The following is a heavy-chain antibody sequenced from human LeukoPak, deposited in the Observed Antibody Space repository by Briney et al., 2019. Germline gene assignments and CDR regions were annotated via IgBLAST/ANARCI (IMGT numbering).Heavy chain of an antibody. Sequence: SETLSLTCTVPAGSINRYYWSWIRQPPGKGLEWIGYIYDRGNTNYNPSLKSRVTISLDTSKNQYSLKLSSATAADTAVYYCARHRDLPAEIDYWGQGTLVTVSS. CDR3: ARHRDLPAEIDY. V-gene: IGHV4-59*08. CDR2: IYDRGNT. J-gene: IGHJ4*02. CDR1: AGSINRYY. D-gene: IGHD2-2*01.